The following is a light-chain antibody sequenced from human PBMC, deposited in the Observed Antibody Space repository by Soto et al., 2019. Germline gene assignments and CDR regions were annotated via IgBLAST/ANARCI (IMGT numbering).Light chain of an antibody. V-gene: IGLV4-69*01. Sequence: QSVLTQSPSASASLGASVKLTCTLSSGHSSYAIAWHQKQPGKRPRYLMDLNNDGSHTKGDGIPDRFSGSSSGAERYLIISSLQSEDKADYYCQTWGTGFQVFGGGTKLTVL. CDR2: LNNDGSH. CDR1: SGHSSYA. CDR3: QTWGTGFQV. J-gene: IGLJ2*01.